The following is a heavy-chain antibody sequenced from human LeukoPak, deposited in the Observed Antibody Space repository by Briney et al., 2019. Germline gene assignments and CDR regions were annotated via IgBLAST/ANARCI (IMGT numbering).Heavy chain of an antibody. CDR1: GGSISSYY. Sequence: SETLSLTCTDSGGSISSYYWSWIRQPPGKGLEWIGYIYYSGSTNYNPSLKSRVTISVDTSKNQFSLKLSSVTAADTAVYYCARDRVGATALDYWGQGTLVTVSS. D-gene: IGHD1-26*01. V-gene: IGHV4-59*01. CDR2: IYYSGST. CDR3: ARDRVGATALDY. J-gene: IGHJ4*02.